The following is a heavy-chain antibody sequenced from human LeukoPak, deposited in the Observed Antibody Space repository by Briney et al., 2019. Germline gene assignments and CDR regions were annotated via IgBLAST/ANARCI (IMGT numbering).Heavy chain of an antibody. CDR1: GYTFTSYD. J-gene: IGHJ6*03. D-gene: IGHD3-10*01. V-gene: IGHV1-8*01. CDR3: ARGPVVLWFGELIHYYYYYYMDV. Sequence: ASVTVSCTASGYTFTSYDINWARQAAGQGLELMGWMNPNSGNTGYAQKFQGRVTMTRNTSISTAYMELSSLRSEDTAVYYCARGPVVLWFGELIHYYYYYYMDVWGKGTTVTVSS. CDR2: MNPNSGNT.